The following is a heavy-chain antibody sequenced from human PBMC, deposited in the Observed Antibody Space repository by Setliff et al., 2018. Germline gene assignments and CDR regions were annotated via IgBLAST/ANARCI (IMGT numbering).Heavy chain of an antibody. Sequence: GGSLRLSCAASGFTFSTYGLNWVRQAPGKGLEWISYLNNDGTTIYYADSVRGRFTVSRDNARNLLYLQMNSLRVDDTAVYYCSSYLVSWGQGALVTVSS. CDR1: GFTFSTYG. CDR3: SSYLVS. J-gene: IGHJ4*02. D-gene: IGHD2-21*01. V-gene: IGHV3-48*04. CDR2: LNNDGTTI.